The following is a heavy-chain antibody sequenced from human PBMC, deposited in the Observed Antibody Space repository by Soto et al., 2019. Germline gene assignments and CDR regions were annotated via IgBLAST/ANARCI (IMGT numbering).Heavy chain of an antibody. J-gene: IGHJ4*02. CDR3: ASYSGYDYYFDY. D-gene: IGHD5-12*01. V-gene: IGHV4-30-2*01. CDR2: IYHSGST. CDR1: GGSISSGGYS. Sequence: SETLSLTCAVSGGSISSGGYSWSWIRQPPGKGLEWIGYIYHSGSTYYNPSLKSRVTISVDRSKNQFSLKLSSVTAADTAVYYCASYSGYDYYFDYWGQGTLVTVSS.